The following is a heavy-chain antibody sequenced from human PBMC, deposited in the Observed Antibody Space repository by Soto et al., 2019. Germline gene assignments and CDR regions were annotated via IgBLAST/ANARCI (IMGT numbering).Heavy chain of an antibody. V-gene: IGHV3-66*01. CDR1: GFTVSSTS. Sequence: EVQLVESGGGLVQPGGSLRLSCAASGFTVSSTSMSWVRQAPGKGPEWVSVFSRGGGTHYADSVKGRFTISRDDSKNTLYLQMNSLRAEDTAVYYCARIDYGDDYWGQGALVTVSS. CDR2: FSRGGGT. J-gene: IGHJ4*02. CDR3: ARIDYGDDY. D-gene: IGHD4-17*01.